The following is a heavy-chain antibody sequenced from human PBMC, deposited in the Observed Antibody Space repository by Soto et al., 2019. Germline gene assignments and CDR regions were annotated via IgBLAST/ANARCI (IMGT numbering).Heavy chain of an antibody. J-gene: IGHJ6*02. CDR1: GLIFSDYD. CDR2: IRRKANSYTT. D-gene: IGHD6-19*01. V-gene: IGHV3-72*01. Sequence: EVQLVESGGGLVQPGGSLRLSCEASGLIFSDYDMDWVRQAPGKGLEWVGRIRRKANSYTTEYAASVKGRFTISRDDSKNSLYLQMNSLKSEDTAVYYCARLGGWSGGSSGMDVWGQGTTVTVSS. CDR3: ARLGGWSGGSSGMDV.